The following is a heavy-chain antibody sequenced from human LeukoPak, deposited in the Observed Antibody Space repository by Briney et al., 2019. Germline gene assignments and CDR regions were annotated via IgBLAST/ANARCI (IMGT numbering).Heavy chain of an antibody. J-gene: IGHJ6*03. V-gene: IGHV1-8*01. CDR3: ARAYYDSRRDYYYYMDV. Sequence: GASVKVSCKASVYTFTSYDINWVRQATGQGLEWMGWMNPNSGNTGYAQKFQGRVTMTRNTSISTAYMELSSLRSEDTALYYCARAYYDSRRDYYYYMDVWGKGTTVTVSS. CDR2: MNPNSGNT. D-gene: IGHD3-22*01. CDR1: VYTFTSYD.